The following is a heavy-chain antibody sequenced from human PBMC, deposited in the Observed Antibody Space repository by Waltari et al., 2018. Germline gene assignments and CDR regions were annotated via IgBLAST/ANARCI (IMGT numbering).Heavy chain of an antibody. V-gene: IGHV1-69*12. CDR3: ARRQLGGPLDP. J-gene: IGHJ5*02. Sequence: QVHLVQSGAEVKKPGSSVKVSCKASGGTFGRYAITWVRQAPGQGLEWMGGVIPIFGAPNYAQRFQGRVTITADESTSTGYMELSSLKSEDTALYFCARRQLGGPLDPWGQGTLVTVSS. CDR2: VIPIFGAP. D-gene: IGHD1-1*01. CDR1: GGTFGRYA.